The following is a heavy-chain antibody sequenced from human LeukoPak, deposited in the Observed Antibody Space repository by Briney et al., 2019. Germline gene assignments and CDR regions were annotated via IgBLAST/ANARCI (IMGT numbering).Heavy chain of an antibody. CDR3: AKDQSRVGASDPFDS. J-gene: IGHJ5*01. CDR2: ISGSGAST. Sequence: PGGSLRLSCAASGFTFTNCAMTWVRQAPGKGLEWVSCISGSGASTYYSDSVKGRFTISRDNSKNTVYLQMNSLSVEDTAVYYCAKDQSRVGASDPFDSWGQGTLVTVSS. D-gene: IGHD1-26*01. V-gene: IGHV3-23*01. CDR1: GFTFTNCA.